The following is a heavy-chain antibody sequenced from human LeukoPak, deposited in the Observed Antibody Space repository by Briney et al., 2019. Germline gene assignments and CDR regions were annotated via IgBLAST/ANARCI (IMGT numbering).Heavy chain of an antibody. CDR1: GGSISGYY. CDR3: ASENYGSGSLNY. Sequence: SQTLSLTCTFSGGSISGYYWTWIRQPPGKGLEWIGYIYYSGTTNYNPALESRVTIPIDTSRNQFSLRLSSVTAADTAVYHCASENYGSGSLNYWGQGTLVTVSS. CDR2: IYYSGTT. V-gene: IGHV4-59*08. J-gene: IGHJ4*02. D-gene: IGHD3-10*01.